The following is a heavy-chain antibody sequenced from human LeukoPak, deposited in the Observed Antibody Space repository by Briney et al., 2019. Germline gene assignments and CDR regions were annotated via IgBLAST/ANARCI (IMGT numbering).Heavy chain of an antibody. CDR3: ARDGMRITMVRGVTFNWFDP. D-gene: IGHD3-10*01. CDR2: IIPILGIA. CDR1: GGTFSSYA. V-gene: IGHV1-69*04. J-gene: IGHJ5*02. Sequence: SVKVSCKASGGTFSSYAISWVRQAPGQGLEWMGRIIPILGIANYAQKFQGRVTITAVKSTSTAYMELSSLRSEDTAVYYCARDGMRITMVRGVTFNWFDPWGQGTLVTVSS.